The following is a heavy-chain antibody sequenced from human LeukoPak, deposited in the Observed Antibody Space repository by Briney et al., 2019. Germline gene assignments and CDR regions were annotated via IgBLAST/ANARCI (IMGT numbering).Heavy chain of an antibody. D-gene: IGHD3-3*01. Sequence: PGRSLRLSCAASGFTFSSHWMHWVRQAPGKGLVWVSRINTDGSTTSYADSVKGRFTISRDNAKNTLYLQMNSLRAEDTAVHYCARVYTFGPDYWGQGTLVTVSS. CDR3: ARVYTFGPDY. CDR2: INTDGSTT. CDR1: GFTFSSHW. V-gene: IGHV3-74*01. J-gene: IGHJ4*02.